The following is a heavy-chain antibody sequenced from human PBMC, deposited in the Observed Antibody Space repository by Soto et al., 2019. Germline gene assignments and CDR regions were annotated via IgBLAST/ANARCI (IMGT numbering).Heavy chain of an antibody. CDR1: GFTFSRYG. D-gene: IGHD2-8*01. CDR2: MSYDGNNK. J-gene: IGHJ4*01. V-gene: IGHV3-30*18. Sequence: QVQLVESGGGVVQPGGSLRLSCAASGFTFSRYGMHWVRQAPGKGLEWVAVMSYDGNNKYYADSVKGRFTVSRDNSRNTQYLQMNSLKVEDTAVYFLAKGFLSGGYCANGGCYHFDFLGQGTPVTVSS. CDR3: AKGFLSGGYCANGGCYHFDF.